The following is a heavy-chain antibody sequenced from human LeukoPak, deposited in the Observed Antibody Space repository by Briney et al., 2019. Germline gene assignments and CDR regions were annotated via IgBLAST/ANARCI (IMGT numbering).Heavy chain of an antibody. CDR1: GGSISSSSYY. D-gene: IGHD3-16*01. J-gene: IGHJ5*02. Sequence: SETLSLTCTVSGGSISSSSYYWGWIRQPAGKGLEWIGRIYTSGSTNYNPSLKSRVTISVDTSKNQFSLKLSSVTAADTAVYYCARDGGRWFDPWGQGTLVTVSS. CDR3: ARDGGRWFDP. V-gene: IGHV4-61*02. CDR2: IYTSGST.